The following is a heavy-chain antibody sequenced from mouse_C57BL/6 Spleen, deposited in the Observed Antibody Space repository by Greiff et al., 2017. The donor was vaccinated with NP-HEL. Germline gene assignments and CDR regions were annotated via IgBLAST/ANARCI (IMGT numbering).Heavy chain of an antibody. CDR1: GFTFSDYY. V-gene: IGHV5-12*01. CDR3: ARQVRPDAGYYAMDY. D-gene: IGHD2-2*01. J-gene: IGHJ4*01. CDR2: ISNGGGST. Sequence: EVKLVESGGGLVQPGGSLKLSCAASGFTFSDYYMYWVRQTPEKRLEWVAYISNGGGSTYYPDTVKGRFTISRDNAKNTLYLQMSRLKSEDTAMYYCARQVRPDAGYYAMDYWGQGTSVTVSS.